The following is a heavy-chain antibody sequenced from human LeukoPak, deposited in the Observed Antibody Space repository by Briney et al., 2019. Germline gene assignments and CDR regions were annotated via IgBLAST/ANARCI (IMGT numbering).Heavy chain of an antibody. CDR3: ARLYSSSFPLY. V-gene: IGHV4-59*08. D-gene: IGHD6-6*01. CDR1: GGSISSYY. J-gene: IGHJ4*02. Sequence: SETLSLTCTVSGGSISSYYWSWIRQPPGKGLEWIACISYSGSTKYNPPLKSRVTISVDTSKNQFSLKLSSVTAADTAVYYCARLYSSSFPLYWGQGTLVTVSS. CDR2: ISYSGST.